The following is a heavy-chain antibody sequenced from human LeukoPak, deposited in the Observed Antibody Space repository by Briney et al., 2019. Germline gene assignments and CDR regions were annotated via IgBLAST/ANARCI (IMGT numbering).Heavy chain of an antibody. CDR2: IYHSGST. Sequence: PSETLSLTCTVSGYSISSGYYWGWIRQPPGRGLEWIGSIYHSGSTYYNPSLKSRVTISVDTSKNQFSLKLSSVTAADTAVCYCARDFNYYDSSGYGLPMSYFDYWGQGTLVTVSS. CDR1: GYSISSGYY. V-gene: IGHV4-38-2*02. CDR3: ARDFNYYDSSGYGLPMSYFDY. J-gene: IGHJ4*02. D-gene: IGHD3-22*01.